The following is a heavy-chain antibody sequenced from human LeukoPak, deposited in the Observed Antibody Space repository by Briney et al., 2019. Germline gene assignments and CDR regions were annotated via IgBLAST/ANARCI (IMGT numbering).Heavy chain of an antibody. D-gene: IGHD1-26*01. CDR2: IYYSGST. CDR1: GGSISSGGYY. CDR3: ARSLLSGSYYGGDYFDY. V-gene: IGHV4-31*03. Sequence: SQTLSLTCTVSGGSISSGGYYWSWIRQHPGKGLEWIGYIYYSGSTYYNPSLKSRVTISVDTSKNQFSLKLSSVTAADTAVYYCARSLLSGSYYGGDYFDYWGQGTLVTVSS. J-gene: IGHJ4*02.